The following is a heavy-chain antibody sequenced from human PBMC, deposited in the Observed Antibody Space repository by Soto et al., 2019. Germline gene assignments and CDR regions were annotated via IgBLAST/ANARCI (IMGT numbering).Heavy chain of an antibody. CDR1: GGSISDYY. Sequence: QVQLQESGPGLVKPSETLSLTCTVSGGSISDYYWSWIRQPPGKGLEWIGYIYNYNPSLKSRVTISLDPSKNQFSLMLNSVTAADTAVYYCARPFTLGTWYVFDSWGQGTLVTVSS. J-gene: IGHJ4*02. CDR3: ARPFTLGTWYVFDS. CDR2: IY. V-gene: IGHV4-59*01. D-gene: IGHD3-10*02.